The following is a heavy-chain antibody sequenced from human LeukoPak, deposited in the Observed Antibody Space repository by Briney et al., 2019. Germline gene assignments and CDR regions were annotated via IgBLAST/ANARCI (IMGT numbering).Heavy chain of an antibody. CDR3: ARDRSSGWSPAFDY. J-gene: IGHJ4*02. CDR2: ISSSGSTI. Sequence: GGSLRLSCAASGFTFSDYYMSWIRQAPGKGLEWVSYISSSGSTIYYADSVKGRFTISRDNAKNSLYLQMNSLRAEDTAAYYCARDRSSGWSPAFDYWGQGTLVTVSS. V-gene: IGHV3-11*01. CDR1: GFTFSDYY. D-gene: IGHD6-19*01.